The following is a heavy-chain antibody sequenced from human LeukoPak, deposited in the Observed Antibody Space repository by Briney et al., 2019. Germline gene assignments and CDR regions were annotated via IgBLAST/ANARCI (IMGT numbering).Heavy chain of an antibody. CDR3: ARVTVPGIAAAGTETGDFDY. CDR2: IIPIFGTA. Sequence: ASVKVSCKASGGTFSSYAISWVRQAPGQGLEWMGGIIPIFGTANYAQKFQGRVTITTDESTSTAYMELSSLRSEDTAVYYCARVTVPGIAAAGTETGDFDYWGQGTLVTVSS. CDR1: GGTFSSYA. D-gene: IGHD6-13*01. V-gene: IGHV1-69*05. J-gene: IGHJ4*02.